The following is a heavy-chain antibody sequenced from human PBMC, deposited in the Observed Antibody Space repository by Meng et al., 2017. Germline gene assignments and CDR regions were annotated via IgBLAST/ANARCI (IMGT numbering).Heavy chain of an antibody. Sequence: GGSLRLSCAASGFTFSSYEMNWFGQAPGKGLEGVSSISRIGSIIYYADSVKGRFTISRDNAKNSLYLQMNSLRAEDTAVYYCARGEGSGRDGYNTLPDQHCGQGILV. CDR1: GFTFSSYE. CDR2: ISRIGSII. D-gene: IGHD5-24*01. J-gene: IGHJ1*01. CDR3: ARGEGSGRDGYNTLPDQH. V-gene: IGHV3-48*03.